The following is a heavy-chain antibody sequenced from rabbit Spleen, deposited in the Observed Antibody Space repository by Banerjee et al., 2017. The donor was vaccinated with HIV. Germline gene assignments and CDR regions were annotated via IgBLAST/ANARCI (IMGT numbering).Heavy chain of an antibody. CDR3: ARGSATMTMVITGYYLSL. CDR1: GFSFSSTYY. Sequence: QEQLEESGGGLVQPGASLTLTCTASGFSFSSTYYMCWVRQAPGKGLEWIACIYTGGSGSTAYASWAKGRFTISETSSTTVTLQLNSLTAADTATYFCARGSATMTMVITGYYLSLWGPGTLVTVS. J-gene: IGHJ4*01. V-gene: IGHV1S45*01. CDR2: IYTGGSGST. D-gene: IGHD2-1*01.